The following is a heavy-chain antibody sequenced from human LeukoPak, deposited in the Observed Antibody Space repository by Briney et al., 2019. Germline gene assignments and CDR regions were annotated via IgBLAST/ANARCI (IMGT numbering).Heavy chain of an antibody. CDR2: IYSGGRT. Sequence: GGSLRLSCAASGFTVSSNYMSWVRQAPGKGLEWVSVIYSGGRTHYADSVKGRFTISRDNSKNTLYLQMNSLRAGDTAVYYCARASNYDTDAFDIWGQGTMVTVSS. V-gene: IGHV3-53*01. D-gene: IGHD3-22*01. CDR3: ARASNYDTDAFDI. CDR1: GFTVSSNY. J-gene: IGHJ3*02.